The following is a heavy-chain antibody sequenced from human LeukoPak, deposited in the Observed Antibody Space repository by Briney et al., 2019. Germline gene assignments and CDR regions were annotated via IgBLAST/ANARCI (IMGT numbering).Heavy chain of an antibody. D-gene: IGHD3-3*01. CDR1: GYSFTSYW. V-gene: IGHV5-51*01. Sequence: HGESLKISCKGSGYSFTSYWIAWVRQMPGKGLEWMGIIYPGDSDTRYSPSLQGQVAISVDTSIGTAYLQWSSLKASDTAIYYCARQNDFRLDYWGQGTLVTVSS. CDR2: IYPGDSDT. J-gene: IGHJ4*02. CDR3: ARQNDFRLDY.